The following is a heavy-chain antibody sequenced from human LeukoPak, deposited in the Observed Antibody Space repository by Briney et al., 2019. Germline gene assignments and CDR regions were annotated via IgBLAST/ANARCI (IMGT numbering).Heavy chain of an antibody. D-gene: IGHD3-22*01. J-gene: IGHJ4*02. Sequence: PGGSLRLSCAASGFTFSSYAMSWVRQAPGKGLEWVSAISGSGSSTYYADSVKGRFTISRDNSKNTLYLQMNSLRAEDTAVYYCAKLPIVATAYYYDSSGYGESYWGQGTLVTVSS. CDR2: ISGSGSST. V-gene: IGHV3-23*01. CDR3: AKLPIVATAYYYDSSGYGESY. CDR1: GFTFSSYA.